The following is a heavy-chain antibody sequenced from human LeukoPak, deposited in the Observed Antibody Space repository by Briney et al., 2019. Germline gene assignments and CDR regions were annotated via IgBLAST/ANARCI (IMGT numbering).Heavy chain of an antibody. V-gene: IGHV3-7*01. D-gene: IGHD2-15*01. CDR2: IKEDGSER. CDR3: ASPLVVAATPEGGDTDY. CDR1: GFTFSSYW. Sequence: GGSLRLSCAAAGFTFSSYWMSWVRQAPGKGLGWVANIKEDGSERDYVDSVKGRFTISRDNAKNSLYLQMNSLRAEDTAVYYCASPLVVAATPEGGDTDYWGQGTLVTVSS. J-gene: IGHJ4*02.